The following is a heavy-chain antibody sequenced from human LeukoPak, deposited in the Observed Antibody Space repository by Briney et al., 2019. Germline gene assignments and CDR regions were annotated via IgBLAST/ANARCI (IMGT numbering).Heavy chain of an antibody. D-gene: IGHD6-19*01. CDR2: INTDGDYT. CDR3: VRRQWLGHSDR. Sequence: GGSLRLSCAASGFSFGNYWVHWVRQAPGKGLMWISRINTDGDYTDYADSVRGRFTISRDNARNTLDLQMKSLRAEDTAVYYRVRRQWLGHSDRWGQGTLVIVSS. J-gene: IGHJ5*02. CDR1: GFSFGNYW. V-gene: IGHV3-74*01.